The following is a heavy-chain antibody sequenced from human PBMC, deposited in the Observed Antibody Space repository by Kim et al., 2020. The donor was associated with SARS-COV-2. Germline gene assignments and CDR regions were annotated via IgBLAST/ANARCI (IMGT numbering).Heavy chain of an antibody. V-gene: IGHV3-66*01. D-gene: IGHD1-26*01. J-gene: IGHJ4*02. Sequence: YADSVKGKFTIARDDTKISLYLKMNSLRAEDKAVYYCARSVGATYYVDYWGKGTLVPVSS. CDR3: ARSVGATYYVDY.